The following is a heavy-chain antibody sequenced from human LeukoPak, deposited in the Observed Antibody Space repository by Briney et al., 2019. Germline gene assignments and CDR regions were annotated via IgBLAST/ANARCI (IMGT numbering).Heavy chain of an antibody. D-gene: IGHD4-23*01. J-gene: IGHJ4*02. CDR2: IYYSGST. CDR1: GGSISSYY. Sequence: PSETLSLTCTVSGGSISSYYWSWIRQPPGKGLEWIGYIYYSGSTNYNPSLKSRVTISVDTSKNQFSLKLSSVTAADTAVYYCARADNTVEFDYWGQGTLVTVSS. CDR3: ARADNTVEFDY. V-gene: IGHV4-59*01.